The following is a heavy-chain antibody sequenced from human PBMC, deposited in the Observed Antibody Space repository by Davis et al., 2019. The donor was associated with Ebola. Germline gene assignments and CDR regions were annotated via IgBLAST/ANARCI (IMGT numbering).Heavy chain of an antibody. D-gene: IGHD2-2*01. CDR2: IYYSGST. V-gene: IGHV4-59*12. CDR3: ARVFRKYCSSTSCPIDY. J-gene: IGHJ4*02. Sequence: SETLSLTCTVSGGSISSYYWSWIRQPPGKGLEWIGYIYYSGSTNYNPSLKSRVTISVDTSKNQFSLKLSSVTAADTAVYYCARVFRKYCSSTSCPIDYWGQGTLVTVSS. CDR1: GGSISSYY.